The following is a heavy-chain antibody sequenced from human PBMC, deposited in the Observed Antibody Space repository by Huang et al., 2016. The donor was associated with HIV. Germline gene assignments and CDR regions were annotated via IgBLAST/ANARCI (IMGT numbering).Heavy chain of an antibody. CDR2: IIPNFGTA. D-gene: IGHD6-6*01. CDR3: ARGRTRSSLYDSYYGLDV. CDR1: GGTFSTYA. Sequence: QVQLVQSGAEVKKPGSSVKVSCKASGGTFSTYAIRWGRQAPGQDLEWMVGIIPNFGTANYAQKCQGTVTSTADEFTSTAYMELSSLRSEDTALYYCARGRTRSSLYDSYYGLDVWGQGTTVTVSS. J-gene: IGHJ6*02. V-gene: IGHV1-69*01.